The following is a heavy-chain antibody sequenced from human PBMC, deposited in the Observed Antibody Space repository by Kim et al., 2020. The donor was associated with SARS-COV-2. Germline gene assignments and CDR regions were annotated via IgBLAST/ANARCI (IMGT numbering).Heavy chain of an antibody. Sequence: GGSLRLSCAASGFSFSSHWMHWVRQRPGKGLXXVSXXXPDGGGTLYGDSVEGRXXXSRXXAKNLXYLXXNSLXXDDTXXYYCXXGTXXSYWXXGALXXVS. J-gene: IGHJ4*02. CDR2: XXPDGGGT. CDR1: GFSFSSHW. V-gene: IGHV3-74*03. CDR3: XXGTXXSY. D-gene: IGHD1-26*01.